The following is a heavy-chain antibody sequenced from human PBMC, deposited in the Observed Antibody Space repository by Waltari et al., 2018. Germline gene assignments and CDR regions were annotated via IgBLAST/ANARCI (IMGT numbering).Heavy chain of an antibody. D-gene: IGHD3-22*01. CDR1: GYTFTSYG. CDR2: INPNSGGT. Sequence: QVQLVQSGAEVKKPGASVKVSCKASGYTFTSYGISWVRQAPGQGLEWMGWINPNSGGTNYAQKFQGRVTMTRDTSISTAYMELSRLRSDDTAVYYCARDVIYYYDSSGYLPLGYWGQGTLVTVSS. J-gene: IGHJ4*02. V-gene: IGHV1-2*02. CDR3: ARDVIYYYDSSGYLPLGY.